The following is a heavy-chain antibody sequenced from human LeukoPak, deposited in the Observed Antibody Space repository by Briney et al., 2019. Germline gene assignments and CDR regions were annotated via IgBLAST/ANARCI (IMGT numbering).Heavy chain of an antibody. D-gene: IGHD2-8*01. CDR2: IYYTGRT. Sequence: PSETLSLTCAVSGVSISNTTYFWGWIRQPPGKGLEWIGTIYYTGRTSYNPSLNSRVSVSVDTSTNQFSLRLTSVTAADTAVYYCARRYCSSGVCSQSAWSWGQGTLVTVSS. V-gene: IGHV4-39*07. CDR1: GVSISNTTYF. J-gene: IGHJ5*02. CDR3: ARRYCSSGVCSQSAWS.